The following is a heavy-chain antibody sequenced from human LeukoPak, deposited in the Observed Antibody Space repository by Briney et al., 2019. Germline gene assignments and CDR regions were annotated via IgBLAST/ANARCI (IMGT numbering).Heavy chain of an antibody. CDR1: GYTFTSYG. CDR3: ARQLRWDQYYFDY. Sequence: ASVKVSCKASGYTFTSYGFSWVRQAPGQGLESMGWISAYNGDTKYALNLQGRVTMTTDTSTSTAYMELRSLRSDDTAVYYCARQLRWDQYYFDYWGQGTLVTVSS. CDR2: ISAYNGDT. D-gene: IGHD4-23*01. J-gene: IGHJ4*02. V-gene: IGHV1-18*01.